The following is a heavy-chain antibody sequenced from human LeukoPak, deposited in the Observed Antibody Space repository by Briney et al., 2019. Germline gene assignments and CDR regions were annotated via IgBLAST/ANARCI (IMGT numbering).Heavy chain of an antibody. CDR1: GFTFSSYE. CDR2: ISSSGSTI. Sequence: GGSLRLSCAASGFTFSSYEMNWVRQAPGKGLEWVSYISSSGSTIYYADSVKGRFTISRDNAKNSLYLQINSLRAEDTAVYYCARNYTVVTPGFDCWGQRTLVTVSS. V-gene: IGHV3-48*03. D-gene: IGHD4-23*01. J-gene: IGHJ4*02. CDR3: ARNYTVVTPGFDC.